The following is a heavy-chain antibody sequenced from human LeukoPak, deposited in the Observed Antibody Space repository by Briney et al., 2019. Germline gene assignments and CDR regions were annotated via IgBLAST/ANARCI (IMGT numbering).Heavy chain of an antibody. CDR2: LDSDGSL. V-gene: IGHV3-53*01. CDR3: ARAAAGRAYYHYGMDV. Sequence: GGSLRLSCAAFGFTVRSDDMNWVRQAPGKGLEWVSILDSDGSLSYADSVKGRFTISRDNSKNTLDLQMNSLRAEDTAVYYCARAAAGRAYYHYGMDVWGQGTTVTVSS. J-gene: IGHJ6*02. D-gene: IGHD6-13*01. CDR1: GFTVRSDD.